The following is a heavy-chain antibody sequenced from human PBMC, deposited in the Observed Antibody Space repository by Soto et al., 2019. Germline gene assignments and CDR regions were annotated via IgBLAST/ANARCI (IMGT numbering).Heavy chain of an antibody. CDR3: AKDPHQLLVYFDY. V-gene: IGHV3-23*01. CDR1: EFTFSNYA. J-gene: IGHJ4*02. D-gene: IGHD2-2*01. Sequence: PGGSLRLSCAASEFTFSNYAMSWVRQAPGKGLEWVSSISDNGGTTYYADSVKGRFTISRDNSKNTLYLQMNSLRAEDTAVYYCAKDPHQLLVYFDYWGKGTPVTASS. CDR2: ISDNGGTT.